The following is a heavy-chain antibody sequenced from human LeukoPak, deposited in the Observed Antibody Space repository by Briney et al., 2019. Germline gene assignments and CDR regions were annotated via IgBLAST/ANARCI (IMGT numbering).Heavy chain of an antibody. Sequence: GASVKVSCKASGYTFTGYYMHWVRQAPGQGLEWMGWINPNSGGTNYAQKFQGRVTMTTDTSTSTAYMELRSLRSDDTAVYYCARDLWYYYDSSGYGIIGYWGQGTLVTVSS. J-gene: IGHJ4*02. CDR1: GYTFTGYY. CDR2: INPNSGGT. V-gene: IGHV1-2*02. CDR3: ARDLWYYYDSSGYGIIGY. D-gene: IGHD3-22*01.